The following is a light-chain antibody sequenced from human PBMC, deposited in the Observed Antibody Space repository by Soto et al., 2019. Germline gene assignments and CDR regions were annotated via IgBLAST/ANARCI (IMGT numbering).Light chain of an antibody. CDR2: GVS. V-gene: IGKV3-15*01. CDR3: QQYNNWYT. CDR1: QSVSSN. Sequence: EIVMTQSPATLSVSPGERADLSCRASQSVSSNLAWYQQKPGQAPRLLIYGVSTRATGIPARFSGSGSGTEFTLTISSLQSEDFAVYYCQQYNNWYTFGQGTKLEIK. J-gene: IGKJ2*01.